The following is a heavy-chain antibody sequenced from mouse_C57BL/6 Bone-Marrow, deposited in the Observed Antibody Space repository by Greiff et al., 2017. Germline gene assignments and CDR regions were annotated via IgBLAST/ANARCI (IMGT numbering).Heavy chain of an antibody. D-gene: IGHD1-1*01. CDR2: IWSGGST. Sequence: VQRVESGPGLVQPSQSLSITCPVSGFSLTSFGVHWVRQSPGKGLEWLGVIWSGGSTDSNAAFISRLSISKDDSKSQVFFRMNSLQADDTAIYYCAREDGSSSYYAMDYWGQGTSVTVSS. CDR1: GFSLTSFG. J-gene: IGHJ4*01. CDR3: AREDGSSSYYAMDY. V-gene: IGHV2-2*01.